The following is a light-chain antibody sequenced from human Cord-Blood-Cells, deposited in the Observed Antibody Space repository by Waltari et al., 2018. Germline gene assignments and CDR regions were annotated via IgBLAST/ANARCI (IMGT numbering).Light chain of an antibody. CDR3: QQYDNPYT. J-gene: IGKJ2*01. CDR1: QDISNY. V-gene: IGKV1-33*01. CDR2: DAS. Sequence: DIQMTQSPSSLSASVGDRVTITRQASQDISNYLNWYQQKPGKAPKLLIYDASNLETGVPSRFSGSGSGTDFTFTISSLQPEDIATYYCQQYDNPYTFGQGTKLEIK.